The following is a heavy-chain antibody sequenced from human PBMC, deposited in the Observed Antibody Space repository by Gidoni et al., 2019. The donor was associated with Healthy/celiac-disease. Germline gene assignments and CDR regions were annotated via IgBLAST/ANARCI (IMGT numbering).Heavy chain of an antibody. J-gene: IGHJ3*02. CDR1: GFTFRSYS. Sequence: EVQLVESGGGLVKPGGSLRLSCAASGFTFRSYSMNWVRQAPGKGLEWVSSISSSSSDIYYADSVKGRFTISRDNAKNSLYLQMNSLRAEDTAVYYCARGPEVVVVPAAQGDAFDIWGQGTMVTVSS. CDR3: ARGPEVVVVPAAQGDAFDI. D-gene: IGHD2-2*01. V-gene: IGHV3-21*01. CDR2: ISSSSSDI.